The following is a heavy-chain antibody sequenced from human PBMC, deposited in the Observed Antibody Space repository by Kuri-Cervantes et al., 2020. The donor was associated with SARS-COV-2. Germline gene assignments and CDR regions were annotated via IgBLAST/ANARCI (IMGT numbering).Heavy chain of an antibody. CDR2: IWYDGSNK. CDR1: GFTFSSYG. D-gene: IGHD3-22*01. CDR3: ARASAYYYDSSGYYYGHGDDAFDI. V-gene: IGHV3-33*01. J-gene: IGHJ3*02. Sequence: GGSLRLSCAASGFTFSSYGMHWVRQAPGKGLEWVAVIWYDGSNKYYADSVKGRFTISRDNSKNTLYLQMNSLRAEDTAVYYCARASAYYYDSSGYYYGHGDDAFDIWGQGTMVTVSS.